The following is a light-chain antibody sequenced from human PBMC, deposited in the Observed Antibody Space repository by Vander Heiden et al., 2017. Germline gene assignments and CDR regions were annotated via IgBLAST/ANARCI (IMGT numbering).Light chain of an antibody. J-gene: IGLJ3*02. CDR1: SSNIGAGYD. CDR3: QSYDSSRFEV. Sequence: QSVLTQPPSVSGAPGQRVTISCPGSSSNIGAGYDVHWYQQLPGTAPKLLIYGNSNRPSGVPDRFSGSKSGTSASLAITGLQAEDEADYYCQSYDSSRFEVFGGGTKLTVL. V-gene: IGLV1-40*01. CDR2: GNS.